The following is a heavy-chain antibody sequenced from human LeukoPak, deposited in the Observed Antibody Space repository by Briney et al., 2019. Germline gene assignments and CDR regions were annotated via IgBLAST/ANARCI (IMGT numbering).Heavy chain of an antibody. J-gene: IGHJ3*02. CDR2: ISWNSGSI. D-gene: IGHD4-23*01. V-gene: IGHV3-9*01. CDR3: AKDVYGGNPRGAFDI. Sequence: GGSLRLSCAASGFTFEDYAMLWVRQAPGKGLEWGSGISWNSGSIGYADSVKGRFTISRDNAKNSLYLQMNSLRAEDTALYYCAKDVYGGNPRGAFDIWGQGTMVTVSS. CDR1: GFTFEDYA.